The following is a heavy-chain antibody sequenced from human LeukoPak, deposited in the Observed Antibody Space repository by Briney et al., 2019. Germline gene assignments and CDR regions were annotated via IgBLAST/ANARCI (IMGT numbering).Heavy chain of an antibody. CDR2: IYHSGST. V-gene: IGHV4-38-2*01. CDR3: ARQLRGLQTWFDP. Sequence: SETLSLTCAVSGYSISSGYYWGWIRQPPGKGLEWTGSIYHSGSTYYNPSLKSRVTISVDTSKNQFSLKLSSVTAADTAVYYCARQLRGLQTWFDPWGQGTLVTVSS. D-gene: IGHD4-17*01. J-gene: IGHJ5*02. CDR1: GYSISSGYY.